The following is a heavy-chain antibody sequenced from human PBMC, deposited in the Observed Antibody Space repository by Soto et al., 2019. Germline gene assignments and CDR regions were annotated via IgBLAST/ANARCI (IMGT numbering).Heavy chain of an antibody. D-gene: IGHD6-6*01. Sequence: GGSLRLSCTASGFTFGDYAMSWFRQAPGKGLEWVSSISSSSSYIYYADSVKGRFTISRDNAKNSLYLQMNSLRAEDTAVYYCARASSIQNNWFDPWGQGTLVTVSS. CDR1: GFTFGDYA. V-gene: IGHV3-21*01. J-gene: IGHJ5*02. CDR3: ARASSIQNNWFDP. CDR2: ISSSSSYI.